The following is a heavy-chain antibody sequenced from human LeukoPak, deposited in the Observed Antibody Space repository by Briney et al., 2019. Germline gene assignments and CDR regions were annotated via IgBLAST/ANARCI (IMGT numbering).Heavy chain of an antibody. Sequence: SETLSLTCTVSGGSINSNYWNWIRQPPGKGLEWIGHSYYSGSTNYSPSLNSRVTISLDTSKNQFSLEMRSVTAADTAVYYCARDIVGTYGMDVWGQGTSVTVSS. CDR2: SYYSGST. J-gene: IGHJ6*02. D-gene: IGHD2-15*01. V-gene: IGHV4-59*01. CDR3: ARDIVGTYGMDV. CDR1: GGSINSNY.